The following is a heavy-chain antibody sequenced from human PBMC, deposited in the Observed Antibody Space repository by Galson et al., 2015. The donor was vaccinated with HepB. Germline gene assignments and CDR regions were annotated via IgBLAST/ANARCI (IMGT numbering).Heavy chain of an antibody. CDR3: ARVLGGDYVHWFDH. Sequence: SVKVSCKASGYTFTSFYFHWVRQAPGQGLEWTGIINPSGGSTSYAQKFQGRVTMTRDTSTSTVYMELSSLRSEDTAGYYCARVLGGDYVHWFDHWGQGTLVTVSS. CDR2: INPSGGST. V-gene: IGHV1-46*01. CDR1: GYTFTSFY. D-gene: IGHD4-17*01. J-gene: IGHJ5*02.